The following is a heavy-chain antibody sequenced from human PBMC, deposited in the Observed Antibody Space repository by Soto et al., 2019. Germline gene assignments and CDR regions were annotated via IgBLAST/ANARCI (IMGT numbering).Heavy chain of an antibody. J-gene: IGHJ5*02. Sequence: ASVKVSCKASGYIFTDYYINWVRQAPGQGLEWMGWINPNSGGTNYAQRFQGRVTMTTDTSISTAYMELSSLRSDDTAVYYCARPYCGTNSCHNWFGPWGQGTLVTVSS. V-gene: IGHV1-2*02. CDR1: GYIFTDYY. CDR2: INPNSGGT. CDR3: ARPYCGTNSCHNWFGP. D-gene: IGHD2-21*01.